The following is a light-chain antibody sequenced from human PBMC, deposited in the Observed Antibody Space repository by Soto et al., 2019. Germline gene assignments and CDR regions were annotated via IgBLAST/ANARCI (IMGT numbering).Light chain of an antibody. CDR1: QSVSSN. J-gene: IGKJ1*01. Sequence: EIVMTQSPATLSVSPGERATLSCRASQSVSSNLAWYQQKPGQAPRLLIYGASTRATGIPARFSGSGSGTEFTLTISSLQSEDFAVYYCQHYNNWPPWTFGHGTKVGIK. V-gene: IGKV3-15*01. CDR3: QHYNNWPPWT. CDR2: GAS.